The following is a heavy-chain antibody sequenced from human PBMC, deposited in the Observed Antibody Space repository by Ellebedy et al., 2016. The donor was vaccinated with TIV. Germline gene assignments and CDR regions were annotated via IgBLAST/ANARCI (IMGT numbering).Heavy chain of an antibody. CDR1: GGSFSGYY. CDR3: ARDLLVAGENWFDP. Sequence: SETLSLXXAVYGGSFSGYYWSWIRQPPGKGLEWIGEINHSGSTNYNPSLKSRVTISVDTSKNQFSLKLSSVTAADTAVYYCARDLLVAGENWFDPWGQGTLVTVSS. V-gene: IGHV4-34*01. CDR2: INHSGST. J-gene: IGHJ5*02. D-gene: IGHD6-19*01.